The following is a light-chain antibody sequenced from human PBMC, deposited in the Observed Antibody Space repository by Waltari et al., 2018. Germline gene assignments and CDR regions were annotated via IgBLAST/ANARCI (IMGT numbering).Light chain of an antibody. V-gene: IGLV3-21*01. CDR3: QVWHSDSDQNV. CDR1: NLGSYS. Sequence: SYVLTQSPSVSVAPGKTATITCEGDNLGSYSVHWYQQRSGQAPLLIIYYDRDRRAGIPERIPGSGSGNTATLTISRVEAGDEADYYCQVWHSDSDQNVCGSGTKVTVL. J-gene: IGLJ6*01. CDR2: YDR.